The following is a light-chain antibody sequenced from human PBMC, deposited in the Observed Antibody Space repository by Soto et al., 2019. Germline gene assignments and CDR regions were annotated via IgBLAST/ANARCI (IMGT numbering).Light chain of an antibody. Sequence: AIRMTQSPSSFSASTGDRVTITCRASQGISSYLAWYQQKPGKAPKLLIYAASTLQSGGPSRFSGSGSGTAFTRTISCLQSEDFATYYCQQYYSYPRTFGQGTKVEIK. CDR1: QGISSY. CDR2: AAS. V-gene: IGKV1-8*01. CDR3: QQYYSYPRT. J-gene: IGKJ1*01.